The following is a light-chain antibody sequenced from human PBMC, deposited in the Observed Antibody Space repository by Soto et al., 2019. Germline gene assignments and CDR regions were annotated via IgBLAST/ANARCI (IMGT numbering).Light chain of an antibody. CDR3: HQYNSYPWT. V-gene: IGKV1-5*03. CDR1: QNIRAW. CDR2: EAS. Sequence: DIQMTQSPATLSASVGDRLNLHYRASQNIRAWLAWYQQKPGKAPKLLIYEASNLYSGVPSRFSGSAAGTEFTLTISSLQPDDFAIYYCHQYNSYPWTFGQGTKVDI. J-gene: IGKJ1*01.